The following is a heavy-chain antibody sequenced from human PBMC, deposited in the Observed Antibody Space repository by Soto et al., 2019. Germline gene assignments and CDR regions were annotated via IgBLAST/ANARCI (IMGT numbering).Heavy chain of an antibody. CDR3: AGGRGWLTLY. J-gene: IGHJ4*02. D-gene: IGHD6-19*01. V-gene: IGHV3-48*02. Sequence: GFLRHSCAASGFTFISYSMNWVRQAPGKGLEWVSYISSSSSTIYYADSVKGRFTISRDNAKNSLYLQMNSLRDEDTAVYYCAGGRGWLTLYWGLGTLVTVSS. CDR2: ISSSSSTI. CDR1: GFTFISYS.